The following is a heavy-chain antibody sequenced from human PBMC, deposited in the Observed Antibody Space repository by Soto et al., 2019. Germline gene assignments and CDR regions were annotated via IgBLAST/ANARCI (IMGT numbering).Heavy chain of an antibody. D-gene: IGHD6-19*01. CDR1: GYTFTSYE. V-gene: IGHV1-8*01. CDR3: ARGQSGYSSGWSPKDY. J-gene: IGHJ4*02. CDR2: MNPKSGDT. Sequence: QVQLVQSGAEVKKPGASVKVSCKASGYTFTSYEINWVRQATGQGLEWMGWMNPKSGDTGYAQKFQGRVTMTRNTYINTAYMELTSLKSEDTAVYYCARGQSGYSSGWSPKDYGGQGTLVTVSS.